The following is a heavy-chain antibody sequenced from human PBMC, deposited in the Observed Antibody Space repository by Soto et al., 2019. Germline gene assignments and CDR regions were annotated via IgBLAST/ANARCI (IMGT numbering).Heavy chain of an antibody. D-gene: IGHD1-26*01. CDR3: GHIRSPRSLDY. CDR2: IYWDDDK. J-gene: IGHJ4*02. Sequence: QITLKESGPTLVKPTQTLTLTCTFSGFSLSTSGVGVGWIRQPQGKALEWLAFIYWDDDKRYSPSLKTRLTITKDTPKNPVVLTMTNMDPVDTATYYCGHIRSPRSLDYWGQGTLVTVSS. CDR1: GFSLSTSGVG. V-gene: IGHV2-5*02.